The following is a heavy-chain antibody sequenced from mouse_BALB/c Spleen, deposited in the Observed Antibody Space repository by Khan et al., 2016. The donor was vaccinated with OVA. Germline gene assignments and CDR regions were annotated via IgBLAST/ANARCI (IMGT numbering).Heavy chain of an antibody. V-gene: IGHV1S137*01. Sequence: VRLQQSGAELVRPGVSVKISCKGSSYTFTDFTMHWVRQSHAMSLEWIGVISTYYGHATYNQKFKDKATMTVDKSSSTAYMELARLTSEDSAIYYCTRGGGGNRFAYWGQGTLVTVSA. CDR2: ISTYYGHA. CDR1: SYTFTDFT. J-gene: IGHJ3*01. CDR3: TRGGGGNRFAY.